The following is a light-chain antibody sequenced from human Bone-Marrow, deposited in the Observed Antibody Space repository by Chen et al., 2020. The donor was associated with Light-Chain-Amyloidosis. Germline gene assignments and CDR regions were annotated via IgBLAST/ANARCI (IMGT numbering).Light chain of an antibody. CDR2: RDT. CDR1: DLPTKY. V-gene: IGLV3-25*03. J-gene: IGLJ2*01. CDR3: QSADSSGTYEVI. Sequence: SYELTQPPSVAVSPGQTARITCSGDDLPTKYAYWYQQKPGQAPVLVIHRDTERPSGISERFSGSSSGTTATLTISGVQAEDEGDYHCQSADSSGTYEVIFGGGTKLTVL.